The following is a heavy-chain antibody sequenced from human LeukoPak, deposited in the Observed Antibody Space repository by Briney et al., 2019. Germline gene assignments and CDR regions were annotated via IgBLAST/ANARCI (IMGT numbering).Heavy chain of an antibody. V-gene: IGHV1-8*01. D-gene: IGHD1-26*01. CDR3: TTDSGSSYYYYMDV. Sequence: GASVKVSCKASGYTFTSYDINWVRQATGQGLEWMGWMNPNSGNTGYAQKFQGRVTMTRNTSISTAYMELSSLRSEDTAVYYCTTDSGSSYYYYMDVWGKGTTVTVSS. CDR1: GYTFTSYD. CDR2: MNPNSGNT. J-gene: IGHJ6*03.